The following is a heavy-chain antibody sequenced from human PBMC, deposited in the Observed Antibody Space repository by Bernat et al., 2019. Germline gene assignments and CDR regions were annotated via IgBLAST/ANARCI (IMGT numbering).Heavy chain of an antibody. CDR2: IIPIFGTA. CDR1: GGTFSSYA. CDR3: ARGIVATTTPIYYYCYGMDV. J-gene: IGHJ6*02. Sequence: QVQLVQSGAEVKKPGSSVKVSCKASGGTFSSYAISWVRQAPGQGLEWMGGIIPIFGTANYAQKFQGRVTMTAAEATSTAYMELSSLRSEDTAVYYCARGIVATTTPIYYYCYGMDVWGQGTTVTVSS. V-gene: IGHV1-69*12. D-gene: IGHD5-12*01.